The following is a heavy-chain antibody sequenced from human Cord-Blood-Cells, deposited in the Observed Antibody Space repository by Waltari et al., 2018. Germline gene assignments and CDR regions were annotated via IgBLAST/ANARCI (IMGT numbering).Heavy chain of an antibody. CDR2: IIPIFGTA. J-gene: IGHJ6*02. Sequence: QVQLVQSGAEVKKPGSSVKVSCKAAAGTFSSYAISWVRQAPGQGLEWMGGIIPIFGTANYAQKFQGRVTITADKSTSTAYMELSSLRSEDTAVYYCARALAVRSEPYYYYGMDVWGQGTTVTVSS. CDR3: ARALAVRSEPYYYYGMDV. V-gene: IGHV1-69*06. CDR1: AGTFSSYA. D-gene: IGHD1-1*01.